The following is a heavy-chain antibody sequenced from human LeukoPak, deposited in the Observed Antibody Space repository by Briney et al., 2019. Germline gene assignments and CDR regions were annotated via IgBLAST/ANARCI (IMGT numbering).Heavy chain of an antibody. J-gene: IGHJ4*02. CDR2: SNHSGST. CDR1: GGSLSGYY. V-gene: IGHV4-34*01. D-gene: IGHD6-19*01. Sequence: SETLSLTCAVYGGSLSGYYWSWILQPPGKGLEWNGESNHSGSTNYNPSLKSRVTISVDTSKNQFSLKLSSVTAADTAVYYCARGRLRAVAGTPTDYWGQGSLVTVSS. CDR3: ARGRLRAVAGTPTDY.